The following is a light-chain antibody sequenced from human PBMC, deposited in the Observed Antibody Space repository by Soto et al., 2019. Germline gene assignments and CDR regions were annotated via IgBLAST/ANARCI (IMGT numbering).Light chain of an antibody. Sequence: DIVMTQSPDSLAVSLGERATVNCKSSQSLLSNSNNKNYLTWYQQKLGQPPKLLIYWASTRESGVPDRFSGSGSGTDFTLTISSLQAEDVAVYYCQQYNEWPRTFGQGTKVEI. CDR2: WAS. J-gene: IGKJ2*01. CDR3: QQYNEWPRT. V-gene: IGKV4-1*01. CDR1: QSLLSNSNNKNY.